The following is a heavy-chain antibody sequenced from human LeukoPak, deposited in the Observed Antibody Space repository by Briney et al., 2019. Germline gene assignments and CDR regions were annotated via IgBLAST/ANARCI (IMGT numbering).Heavy chain of an antibody. CDR2: ISYDGSNK. D-gene: IGHD2-2*01. J-gene: IGHJ4*02. CDR3: AKNNGGRVPAALEY. V-gene: IGHV3-30*18. Sequence: PGGSLRLSCAASGFTFSSYGMHWVRQAPGKGLEWVAVISYDGSNKYYADSVKGRFTISRDNSKNTLYLQMNSLRAEDMAVYYCAKNNGGRVPAALEYWGQGTLVTVFS. CDR1: GFTFSSYG.